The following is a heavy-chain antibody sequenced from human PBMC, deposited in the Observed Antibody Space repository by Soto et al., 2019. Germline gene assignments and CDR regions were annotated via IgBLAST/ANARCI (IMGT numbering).Heavy chain of an antibody. CDR2: IYHSGST. Sequence: PSETLSLTCAVSRGSISNGGYSWSWIRQPPGKGLEWIGYIYHSGSTYYNPSLKSRVTISVDTSKNQFSLKLSSVTAADTAVYYCARDQSDCSGGSCFRSMDVWGQGTTVTVSS. J-gene: IGHJ6*02. V-gene: IGHV4-30-2*05. CDR1: RGSISNGGYS. CDR3: ARDQSDCSGGSCFRSMDV. D-gene: IGHD2-15*01.